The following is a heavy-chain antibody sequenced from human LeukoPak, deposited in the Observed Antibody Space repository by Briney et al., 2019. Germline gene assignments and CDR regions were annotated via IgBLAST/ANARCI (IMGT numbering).Heavy chain of an antibody. J-gene: IGHJ4*02. CDR1: GGSISSYY. Sequence: SETLSLTCTVSGGSISSYYWSWIRQPPGKGLEWIGYIYYSGSTNYNPSLKSRVTISVDTSKNQFSLKLSSVTAADTAVYYYATGEGGSGWYDYWGQGTLVTVSS. D-gene: IGHD6-19*01. V-gene: IGHV4-59*08. CDR3: ATGEGGSGWYDY. CDR2: IYYSGST.